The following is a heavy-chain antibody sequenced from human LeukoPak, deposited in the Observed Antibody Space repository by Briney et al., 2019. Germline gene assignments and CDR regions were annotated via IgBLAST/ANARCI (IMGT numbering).Heavy chain of an antibody. CDR1: GGSINSGGYY. CDR2: IYYSGST. D-gene: IGHD3-22*01. Sequence: SETLSLTCTVSGGSINSGGYYWSWIRQHPGKGLEWIGYIYYSGSTYYNPSLKSRVTISVDTSKNQFSLKLSSVTAADTAVYYCARNHHYYDSSGYYQPAYYYYGMDVWGQGTTVTVSS. J-gene: IGHJ6*02. CDR3: ARNHHYYDSSGYYQPAYYYYGMDV. V-gene: IGHV4-31*03.